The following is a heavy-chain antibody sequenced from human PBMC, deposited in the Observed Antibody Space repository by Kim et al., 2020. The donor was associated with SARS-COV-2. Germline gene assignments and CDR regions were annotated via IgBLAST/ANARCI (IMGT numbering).Heavy chain of an antibody. J-gene: IGHJ4*02. CDR1: GGSISSYY. CDR3: ARQWLGSPIFDY. V-gene: IGHV4-59*01. D-gene: IGHD6-19*01. CDR2: IYYSGST. Sequence: SETLSLTCTVSGGSISSYYWSWIRQPPGKGLEWIGYIYYSGSTNYNPSLKSRVTISVDTSKNQFSLKLSSVTAADTAVYYCARQWLGSPIFDYWGQGTLVTVSS.